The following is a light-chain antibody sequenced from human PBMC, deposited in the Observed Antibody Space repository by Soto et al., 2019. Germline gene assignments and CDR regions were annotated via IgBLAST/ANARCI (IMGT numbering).Light chain of an antibody. CDR2: AAS. CDR3: HKYNSAPRT. Sequence: DIQMTQSPSSLSASVGDRVTITCRASQGISTYLAWYQQKPGKVPKLLIYAASTLQSGVPSRFSGSGSGTDFTLTISSLQPEDVATYYCHKYNSAPRTFGHGNKVEIK. V-gene: IGKV1-27*01. CDR1: QGISTY. J-gene: IGKJ1*01.